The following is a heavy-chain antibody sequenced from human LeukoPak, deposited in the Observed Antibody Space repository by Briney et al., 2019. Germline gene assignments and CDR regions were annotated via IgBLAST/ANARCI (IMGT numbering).Heavy chain of an antibody. Sequence: ASVKVSCKASGYTFTGYYIHWVRQAPGQGLEWMGWINPNSGGTNYAQKFQGRVTMTTDTSTSTAYMELRSLRSDDTAVYYCARDINTAMFTGDAFDIWGQGTKIAVSS. J-gene: IGHJ3*02. CDR3: ARDINTAMFTGDAFDI. CDR1: GYTFTGYY. D-gene: IGHD5-18*01. CDR2: INPNSGGT. V-gene: IGHV1-2*02.